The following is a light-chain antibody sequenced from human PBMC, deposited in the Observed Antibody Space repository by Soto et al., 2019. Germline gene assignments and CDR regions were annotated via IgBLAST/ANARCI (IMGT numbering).Light chain of an antibody. V-gene: IGKV3-20*01. CDR3: QHCSTSPLT. CDR1: QIISNNY. J-gene: IGKJ4*01. Sequence: EIVLTQSPGTLSLSPGERATLSCRASQIISNNYFAWYQQKPGQPPRLLIHDASIRATGIPDRFSASGSGTDFTLTISRLEPEDFALYYCQHCSTSPLTFGGGTKVELK. CDR2: DAS.